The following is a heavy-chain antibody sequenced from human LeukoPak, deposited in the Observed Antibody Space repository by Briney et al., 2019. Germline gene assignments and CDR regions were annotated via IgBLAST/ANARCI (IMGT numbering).Heavy chain of an antibody. V-gene: IGHV1-2*02. D-gene: IGHD3-16*01. CDR1: GYTFTAHF. CDR3: ARATLGRCYVFDI. Sequence: AGSVKVSCKSAGYTFTAHFIHWVRQAPGQGLEWMGWINPNNGGTNYAQRFQGRVNINRDRSISTAYMELSGLKSDCTAVYYCARATLGRCYVFDIWGQGTMVTVSS. J-gene: IGHJ3*02. CDR2: INPNNGGT.